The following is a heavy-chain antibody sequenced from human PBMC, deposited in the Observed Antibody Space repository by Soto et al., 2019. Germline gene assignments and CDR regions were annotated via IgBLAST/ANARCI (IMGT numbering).Heavy chain of an antibody. Sequence: GESLKISCKGSGYSFTSYWIGWVRQMPGKGLEWMGIIYPGDTATRYSPSFQGQVTISADKSISTAYLQWSSLKASDTAMSYCARQAPDIVATIADYWGQGTLVTVPQ. CDR3: ARQAPDIVATIADY. CDR1: GYSFTSYW. J-gene: IGHJ4*02. CDR2: IYPGDTAT. V-gene: IGHV5-51*01. D-gene: IGHD5-12*01.